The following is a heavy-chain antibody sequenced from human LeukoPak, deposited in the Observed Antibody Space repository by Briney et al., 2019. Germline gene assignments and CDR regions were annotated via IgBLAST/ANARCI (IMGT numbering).Heavy chain of an antibody. CDR1: GGSISSYY. CDR2: IYDSGST. CDR3: AKEGSTNYWYFDL. V-gene: IGHV4-59*12. Sequence: SETLSLTCTVSGGSISSYYWSWIRQPPGKGLEWIGYIYDSGSTNYNPSLKSRVTISVDTSKNQFSLKLSSVTAADTAIYYCAKEGSTNYWYFDLWGRGTLVTVSS. D-gene: IGHD1-26*01. J-gene: IGHJ2*01.